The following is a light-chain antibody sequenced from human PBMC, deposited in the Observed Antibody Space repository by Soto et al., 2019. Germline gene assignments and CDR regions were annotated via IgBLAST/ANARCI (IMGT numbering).Light chain of an antibody. Sequence: DIQMTQSPSTLSASVGDTVTITCRASQGISSWLAWYQQKPGKTPKLLLYKASSLESGVPSRFSGSGSGTEFTLTISSLQPDDFATYYCQQYNSYSLTFGGWTKVEIK. CDR3: QQYNSYSLT. V-gene: IGKV1-5*03. J-gene: IGKJ4*01. CDR2: KAS. CDR1: QGISSW.